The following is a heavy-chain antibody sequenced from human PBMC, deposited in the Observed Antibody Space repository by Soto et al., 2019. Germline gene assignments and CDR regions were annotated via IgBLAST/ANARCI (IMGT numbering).Heavy chain of an antibody. CDR1: GYTFTSYG. V-gene: IGHV1-18*01. D-gene: IGHD6-13*01. Sequence: SVKVSCKASGYTFTSYGISWVRQAPGQGLEWMGWISAYNGNTNYAQKLQGRVTMTTDTSTSTAYMELRSLRSDDTAVYYCARSGVVGPLAAAGTGGPPDYYYYYGMDVWAQGTTVTVSS. CDR2: ISAYNGNT. J-gene: IGHJ6*02. CDR3: ARSGVVGPLAAAGTGGPPDYYYYYGMDV.